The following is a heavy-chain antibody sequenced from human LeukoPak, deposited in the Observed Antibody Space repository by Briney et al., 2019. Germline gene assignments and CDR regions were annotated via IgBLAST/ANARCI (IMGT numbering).Heavy chain of an antibody. Sequence: GGSLKLSCVMSGFTFSNYAMNWVRQAPGKGLEWVSDISTSSDSTYHIESVRGRFTISRDNSKNTLYLQMNSLRVDDTAVYYCASGLYGGVFDNWGQGTLVTVSS. D-gene: IGHD4/OR15-4a*01. V-gene: IGHV3-23*01. CDR2: ISTSSDST. J-gene: IGHJ4*02. CDR3: ASGLYGGVFDN. CDR1: GFTFSNYA.